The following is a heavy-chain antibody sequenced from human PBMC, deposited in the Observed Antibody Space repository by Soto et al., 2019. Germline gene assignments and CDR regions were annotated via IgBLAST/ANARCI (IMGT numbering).Heavy chain of an antibody. V-gene: IGHV3-48*02. CDR2: ISSLSPAT. CDR3: VRDDLYAFDI. Sequence: GGSLRLSCVASGFMFSRYSMNWVRQAPGKGLEWISYISSLSPATYYPDSVKGRFTISRDNARNSLYLQMNSLRDEDTAVYYCVRDDLYAFDIWGQGTMVTVSS. J-gene: IGHJ3*02. CDR1: GFMFSRYS.